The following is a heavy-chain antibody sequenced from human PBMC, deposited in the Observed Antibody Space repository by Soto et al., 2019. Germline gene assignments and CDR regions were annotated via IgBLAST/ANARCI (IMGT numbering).Heavy chain of an antibody. CDR2: INSDGSST. D-gene: IGHD3-22*01. J-gene: IGHJ3*02. V-gene: IGHV3-74*01. CDR3: ERVGYYYDRSGYDLHDAFDI. CDR1: GFTFSSCC. Sequence: WGSLRLSCAASGFTFSSCCMHWGRHAPGKGLGWVSLINSDGSSTSYEDSVQGRCTISRDNAKNTLYLQMNSLSAEDTAVNSGERVGYYYDRSGYDLHDAFDIWGQGTMVTVSS.